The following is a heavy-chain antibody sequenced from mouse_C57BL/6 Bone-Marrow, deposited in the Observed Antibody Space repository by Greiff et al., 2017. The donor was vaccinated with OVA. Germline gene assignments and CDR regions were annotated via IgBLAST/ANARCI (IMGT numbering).Heavy chain of an antibody. CDR3: AKQFITTVVPSFDY. V-gene: IGHV1-50*01. Sequence: VQLQQPGAELVKPGASVKLSCKASGYTFTSYWMQWVKQRPGQGLEWIGEIDPSDSYTNYNQKFKGKATLTVDTSSSTAYMQLSSLTSEDSAVYYCAKQFITTVVPSFDYWGQGTTLTVSS. CDR1: GYTFTSYW. D-gene: IGHD1-1*01. CDR2: IDPSDSYT. J-gene: IGHJ2*01.